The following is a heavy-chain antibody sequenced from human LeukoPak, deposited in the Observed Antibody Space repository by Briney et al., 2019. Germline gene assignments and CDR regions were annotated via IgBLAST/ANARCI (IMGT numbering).Heavy chain of an antibody. CDR2: IIPILGIA. CDR3: ATDRGTVTTFDY. V-gene: IGHV1-69*04. CDR1: GGAFSSYA. D-gene: IGHD4-17*01. Sequence: SVKVSCKASGGAFSSYAISWVRQAPGQGLEWMGRIIPILGIANYAQKFQGRVTITADKSTSTAYMELSSLRSEDTAVYYCATDRGTVTTFDYWGQGTLVTVSS. J-gene: IGHJ4*02.